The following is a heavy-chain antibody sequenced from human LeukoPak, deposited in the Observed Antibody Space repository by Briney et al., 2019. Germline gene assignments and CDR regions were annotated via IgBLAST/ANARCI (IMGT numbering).Heavy chain of an antibody. CDR3: VREDYGEQNFDY. V-gene: IGHV4-34*01. Sequence: PSETLSLTCAVYGGSFSGYYWSWIRQPPGKGLEWIGEINHSGSTNYNPSLKSRVTISVDTSKNQFSLKLSSVTAADTAVYYCVREDYGEQNFDYWGQGTLVTVSS. D-gene: IGHD4-17*01. J-gene: IGHJ4*02. CDR1: GGSFSGYY. CDR2: INHSGST.